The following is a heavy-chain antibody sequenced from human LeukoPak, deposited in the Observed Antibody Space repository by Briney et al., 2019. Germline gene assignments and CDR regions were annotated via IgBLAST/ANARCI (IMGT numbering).Heavy chain of an antibody. CDR2: INDDGGST. CDR3: AKWFLAGNYFDY. V-gene: IGHV3-23*01. Sequence: GGSLRLSCAASGFTFSTYAMNWVRQAPGKGPEWVSAINDDGGSTWYADSVKGRFTISRDNSKNTLYLQMNSLRAEDTAVYYCAKWFLAGNYFDYWGQGTLVTVSS. J-gene: IGHJ4*02. CDR1: GFTFSTYA. D-gene: IGHD6-19*01.